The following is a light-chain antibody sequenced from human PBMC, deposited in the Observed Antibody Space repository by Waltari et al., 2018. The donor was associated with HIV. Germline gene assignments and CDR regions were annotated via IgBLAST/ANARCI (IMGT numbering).Light chain of an antibody. CDR1: QFVTGNY. CDR3: QQYGGSWT. Sequence: VLTQSPGSLSLSPGETATLSCRARQFVTGNYLAWYRQKPDQAPRLLINGASSRATGIPERIGAGGSGTDFTLTISRLEPDDSAVYYCQQYGGSWTFGQGTKVEIK. J-gene: IGKJ1*01. V-gene: IGKV3-20*01. CDR2: GAS.